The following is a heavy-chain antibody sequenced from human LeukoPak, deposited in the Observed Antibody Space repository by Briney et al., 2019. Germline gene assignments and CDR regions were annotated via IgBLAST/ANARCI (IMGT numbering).Heavy chain of an antibody. D-gene: IGHD3-16*01. CDR1: GGSISSGDYY. Sequence: SETLSLTCTVSGGSISSGDYYWSWIRQPPGKGLEWIGYIYYSGSTYYNPSLKRRVTISVDTSKKQFSLKQSAVPAAAAACDSCARDPLGAQIGVAFDIWGQGTMVTVSS. V-gene: IGHV4-30-4*08. J-gene: IGHJ3*02. CDR2: IYYSGST. CDR3: ARDPLGAQIGVAFDI.